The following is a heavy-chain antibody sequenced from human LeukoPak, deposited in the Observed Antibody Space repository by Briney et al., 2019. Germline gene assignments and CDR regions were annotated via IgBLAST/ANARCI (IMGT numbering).Heavy chain of an antibody. J-gene: IGHJ4*02. CDR1: GFTFDDYA. CDR2: ISWNSGSI. Sequence: PGRSLRLSSAASGFTFDDYAMHWVRQAPGKGLEWVSGISWNSGSIGYADSLKGRFTISRDSAKNSLYLQMNSLRAEDTALYYCAKDGGPPGGSRLYYFDYWGQGTLVTVSS. CDR3: AKDGGPPGGSRLYYFDY. D-gene: IGHD1-26*01. V-gene: IGHV3-9*01.